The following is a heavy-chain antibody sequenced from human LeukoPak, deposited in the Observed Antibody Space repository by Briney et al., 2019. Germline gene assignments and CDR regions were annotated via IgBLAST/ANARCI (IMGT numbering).Heavy chain of an antibody. CDR3: AREIATPYYYDSSGFSWYFDL. Sequence: SETLSLTCTVSGGSISSYYWSWIRQPAGKGLEWIGRIYTSGSTNYNPSLRSRVTMSVDTSKNQFSLKLSSVTAADTAVYYCAREIATPYYYDSSGFSWYFDLWGRGTLVTVSS. J-gene: IGHJ2*01. CDR2: IYTSGST. D-gene: IGHD3-22*01. CDR1: GGSISSYY. V-gene: IGHV4-4*07.